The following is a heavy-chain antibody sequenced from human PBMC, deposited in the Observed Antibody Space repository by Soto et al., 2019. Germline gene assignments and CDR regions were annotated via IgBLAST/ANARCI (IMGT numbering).Heavy chain of an antibody. J-gene: IGHJ5*02. CDR1: GASVSTGAYY. Sequence: PSETLSLTCTVSGASVSTGAYYWGWVRQRPGRGLEWIGYVYESGYTYYNMSLKSRLTISLDRSNNQFSLGLTSATAADTAVYYCVRALRHTAMVYPWGDPWGQGKLVTVSS. CDR3: VRALRHTAMVYPWGDP. V-gene: IGHV4-31*03. CDR2: VYESGYT. D-gene: IGHD5-18*01.